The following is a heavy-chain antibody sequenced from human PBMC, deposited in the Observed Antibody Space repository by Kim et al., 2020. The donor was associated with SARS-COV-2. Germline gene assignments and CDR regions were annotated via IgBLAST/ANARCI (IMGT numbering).Heavy chain of an antibody. CDR3: ARAEGFDILSGYYRGLGMDI. CDR1: GFTFSSYA. D-gene: IGHD3-9*01. Sequence: GGSLRLSCAASGFTFSSYAMHWVRQAPGKGLEWVAVISNDGSNKYYADSVKGRFTISRDNSKNTLYLQMNSLRAEDTAVYYCARAEGFDILSGYYRGLGMDIWGQGTMVTVSS. J-gene: IGHJ6*02. V-gene: IGHV3-30*04. CDR2: ISNDGSNK.